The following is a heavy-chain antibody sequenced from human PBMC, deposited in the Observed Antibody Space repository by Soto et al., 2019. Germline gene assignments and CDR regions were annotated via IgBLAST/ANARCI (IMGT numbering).Heavy chain of an antibody. CDR3: ARNSLGGNYVNGFDY. CDR1: GFTFSSYG. V-gene: IGHV3-33*01. CDR2: IWYDGSNK. Sequence: QVQLVESGGGVVQPGRSLRLSCAASGFTFSSYGMHWVRQAPGKGLEWVAVIWYDGSNKYYADSVKGRFTISRDNSKNTLYLQMNSLRAEDTAVYYCARNSLGGNYVNGFDYWGQGTLVTVSS. D-gene: IGHD1-7*01. J-gene: IGHJ4*02.